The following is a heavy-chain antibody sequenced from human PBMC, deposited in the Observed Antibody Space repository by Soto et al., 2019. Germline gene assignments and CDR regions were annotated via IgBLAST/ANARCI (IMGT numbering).Heavy chain of an antibody. D-gene: IGHD3-9*01. V-gene: IGHV3-23*01. Sequence: EVQVLESGGGLAQPGRSLRLSCADFGLSFSSYAMTWVRQSPGKGLEWVSSISRSGNSTYRADSVRGRFTISRDNSKNTLYLQMNSLRAEDTAVYYCAKDAKILDWLPTSYYFDFWGQGTLVTVSS. CDR2: ISRSGNST. J-gene: IGHJ4*02. CDR3: AKDAKILDWLPTSYYFDF. CDR1: GLSFSSYA.